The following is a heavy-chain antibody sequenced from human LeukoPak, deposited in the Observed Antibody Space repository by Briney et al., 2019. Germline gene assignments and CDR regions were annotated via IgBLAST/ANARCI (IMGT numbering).Heavy chain of an antibody. CDR3: ATETIGRHYDY. CDR2: IGPTGTDR. D-gene: IGHD1-14*01. CDR1: GFTFSSCG. V-gene: IGHV3-21*01. J-gene: IGHJ4*02. Sequence: GGSLRLSCAASGFTFSSCGFNWVRQAPGKGLEWVSSIGPTGTDRYYAASVRGRFTISRDNAKNSMYLQMDSLRDEDTAVYYCATETIGRHYDYWGQGTLLTVSS.